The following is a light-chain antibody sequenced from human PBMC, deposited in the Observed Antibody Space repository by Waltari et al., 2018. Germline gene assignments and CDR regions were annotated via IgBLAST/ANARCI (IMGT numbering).Light chain of an antibody. J-gene: IGLJ3*02. Sequence: QSALTQPASVSGSPGQSITISCTGTSSDVGFSNLVSWYQQHPGKAPDLVVYEVISRPSGVSNRFSGSKSGNTASLTISGLQAEDEADYYCCSYAGRNIWVFGGGTKLTVL. V-gene: IGLV2-23*02. CDR1: SSDVGFSNL. CDR2: EVI. CDR3: CSYAGRNIWV.